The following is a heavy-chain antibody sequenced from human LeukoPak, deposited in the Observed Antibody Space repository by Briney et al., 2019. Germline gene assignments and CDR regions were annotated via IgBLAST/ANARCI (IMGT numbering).Heavy chain of an antibody. D-gene: IGHD2-2*01. CDR1: GYTFTSYD. J-gene: IGHJ5*02. CDR2: MNPNSGNT. V-gene: IGHV1-8*01. Sequence: ASVKVSCKASGYTFTSYDINWVRQATGQGLEWMGWMNPNSGNTGYAQKFQGRVTMTRNTSISTAYMELSSVRSEDTAVYYCARVYCSSTSCYQDWFDPWGQGTLVTVCS. CDR3: ARVYCSSTSCYQDWFDP.